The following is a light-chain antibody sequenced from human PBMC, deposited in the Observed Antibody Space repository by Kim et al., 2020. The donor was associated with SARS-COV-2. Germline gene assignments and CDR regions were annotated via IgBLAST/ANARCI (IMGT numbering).Light chain of an antibody. J-gene: IGKJ1*01. CDR3: QQSYNAPRA. V-gene: IGKV1-39*01. CDR2: TTS. CDR1: QSVSGF. Sequence: DIQMTQSPSSLTASVGDRVTITCRASQSVSGFLNWYQHRPGKPPNLLIYTTSNLHSGVPSRFSGSGSGTHFTLTINSLQPEDVATYYCQQSYNAPRAFGQGTKVDIK.